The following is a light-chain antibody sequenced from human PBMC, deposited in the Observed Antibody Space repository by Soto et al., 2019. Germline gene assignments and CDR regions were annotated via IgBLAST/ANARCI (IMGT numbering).Light chain of an antibody. CDR1: SSDVGSYNR. CDR3: SSYTCSSTYV. CDR2: EVS. V-gene: IGLV2-18*02. J-gene: IGLJ1*01. Sequence: QSALTQPPSVSGSPGQSVTISCTGTSSDVGSYNRVSWYQQSPGTAPKLMIYEVSNRPSGVPDRFSGSKSGNTASLTISGLQAEDEADYYCSSYTCSSTYVFGTGTKATVL.